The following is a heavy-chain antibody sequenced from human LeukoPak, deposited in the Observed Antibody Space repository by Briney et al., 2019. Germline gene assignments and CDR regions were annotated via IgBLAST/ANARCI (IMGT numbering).Heavy chain of an antibody. CDR2: ISGSGGST. J-gene: IGHJ4*02. D-gene: IGHD3-22*01. CDR3: AKARSGYYHFDY. CDR1: GFTFSSYA. V-gene: IGHV3-23*01. Sequence: GGSLRLSCAASGFTFSSYAMSWVRQAPGKGLEWVSAISGSGGSTYYAHSVKGRFTISRDNSKNTLYLQMNSLRAEDTAVYYCAKARSGYYHFDYWGQGTLVTVSS.